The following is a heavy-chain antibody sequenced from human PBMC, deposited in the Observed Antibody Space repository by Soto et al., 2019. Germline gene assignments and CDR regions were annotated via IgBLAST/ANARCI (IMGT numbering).Heavy chain of an antibody. Sequence: SETLCLTCAVSGGSISSGGYSWSWIRQPPGKGLEWIGYIYHSGSTYYNPSLKSRVTISVDRSKNQFSLKLSSVTAADTAVYYCARAVLGYCSGGSCYVYHHAYWGQGTLVTVSA. CDR2: IYHSGST. D-gene: IGHD2-15*01. CDR1: GGSISSGGYS. CDR3: ARAVLGYCSGGSCYVYHHAY. V-gene: IGHV4-30-2*01. J-gene: IGHJ4*02.